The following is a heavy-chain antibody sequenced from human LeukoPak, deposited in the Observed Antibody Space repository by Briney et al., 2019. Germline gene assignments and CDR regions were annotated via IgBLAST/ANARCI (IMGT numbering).Heavy chain of an antibody. CDR1: GFTFSRYG. CDR2: ILNDGSNE. V-gene: IGHV3-33*06. D-gene: IGHD2-2*01. CDR3: AKDTVPAAMYYYYYMDV. J-gene: IGHJ6*03. Sequence: GRSLRLSCPASGFTFSRYGMHWVRQAPGKGLDWVTLILNDGSNEYYADSVKGRFTISRDNSKNTLYLQMNSLRAEDTAVYYCAKDTVPAAMYYYYYMDVWGKGTTVTVSS.